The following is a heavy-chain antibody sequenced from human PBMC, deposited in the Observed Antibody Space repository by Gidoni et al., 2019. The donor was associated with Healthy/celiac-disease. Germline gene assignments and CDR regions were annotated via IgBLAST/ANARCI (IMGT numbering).Heavy chain of an antibody. J-gene: IGHJ5*02. CDR3: ARVYYDSSGYYP. Sequence: EGQLVESGGGLVKPGGALRLSCPASGFPFRRYSMNWVRQAPGKVLEWVSFISRSSSYIYYADSVKGRFTISRDNAKNSLYLQMNSLRAEDTAVYYCARVYYDSSGYYPWGQGTLVTVSS. V-gene: IGHV3-21*01. CDR1: GFPFRRYS. CDR2: ISRSSSYI. D-gene: IGHD3-22*01.